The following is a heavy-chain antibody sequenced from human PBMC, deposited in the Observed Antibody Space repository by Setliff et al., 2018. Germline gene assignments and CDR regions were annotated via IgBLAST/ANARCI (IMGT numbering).Heavy chain of an antibody. J-gene: IGHJ5*02. Sequence: SETLSLTCAVYGGSFSGYYWTWIRQPPGKGLEWIGSIYYSGSTNYNPSLKSRVTISVDTSKNQFSLKLSSVTAADTAVYYCASGVPNYDFWSGYYTGSYWFDPWGQGTLVTVSS. CDR3: ASGVPNYDFWSGYYTGSYWFDP. V-gene: IGHV4-59*01. D-gene: IGHD3-3*01. CDR1: GGSFSGYY. CDR2: IYYSGST.